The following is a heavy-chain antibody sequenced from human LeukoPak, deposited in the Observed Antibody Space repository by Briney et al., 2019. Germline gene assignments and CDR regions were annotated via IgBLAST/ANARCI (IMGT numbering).Heavy chain of an antibody. CDR2: IWYDGGNK. Sequence: GGSLRLSCAASGFTFRNHGMHWVRQAPGKGLEWVAIIWYDGGNKYYADSVNGRFTISRDNSKNTLFLQMNSLRAEDTAVYYCVRDRGALRYFDYWGQGTLVTVSS. D-gene: IGHD3-9*01. V-gene: IGHV3-33*01. CDR3: VRDRGALRYFDY. CDR1: GFTFRNHG. J-gene: IGHJ4*02.